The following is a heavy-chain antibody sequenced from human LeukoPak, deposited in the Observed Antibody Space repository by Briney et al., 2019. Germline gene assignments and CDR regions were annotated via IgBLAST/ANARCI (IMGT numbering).Heavy chain of an antibody. CDR2: IKQDGSEK. Sequence: GGSLRLSCAASGFIFSTYWMTWVRQAPGEGLEWVANIKQDGSEKYYVDSVKGRFTISRDNAKNSLFLQMNSLRAEDTAVYYCAGDSKGGLGYWGQGTPVTVSA. J-gene: IGHJ4*02. CDR3: AGDSKGGLGY. D-gene: IGHD3-16*01. V-gene: IGHV3-7*01. CDR1: GFIFSTYW.